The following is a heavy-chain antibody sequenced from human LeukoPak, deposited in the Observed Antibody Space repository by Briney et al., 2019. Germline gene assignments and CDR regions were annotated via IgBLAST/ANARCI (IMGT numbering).Heavy chain of an antibody. Sequence: GESLRLSCAASGFTFDDYAMHWVRQAPGKGLEWVSLISWDGGSTYYADSVKGRFTIPRDNSKNSLYLQMNSLRAEDTALYYCAKDFRYSYGPRSEGNYYYYMDVWGKGTTVTVSS. J-gene: IGHJ6*03. V-gene: IGHV3-43D*03. CDR3: AKDFRYSYGPRSEGNYYYYMDV. CDR2: ISWDGGST. D-gene: IGHD5-18*01. CDR1: GFTFDDYA.